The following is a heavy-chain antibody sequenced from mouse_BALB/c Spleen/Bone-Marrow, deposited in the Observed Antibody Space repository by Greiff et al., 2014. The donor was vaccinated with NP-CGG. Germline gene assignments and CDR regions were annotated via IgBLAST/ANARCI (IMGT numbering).Heavy chain of an antibody. D-gene: IGHD2-1*01. Sequence: VQLQQPGPELVKPGASVKISCKASGYTFTDYNMHWVKQSHGKSLDWIGYIYPYNGGTGYNQKFKSKATLTVDNSSSTAYMELRSLTSEDFAVYYCARGGAYGNYVWFAYWGQGTLVTVSA. CDR2: IYPYNGGT. V-gene: IGHV1S29*02. CDR1: GYTFTDYN. CDR3: ARGGAYGNYVWFAY. J-gene: IGHJ3*01.